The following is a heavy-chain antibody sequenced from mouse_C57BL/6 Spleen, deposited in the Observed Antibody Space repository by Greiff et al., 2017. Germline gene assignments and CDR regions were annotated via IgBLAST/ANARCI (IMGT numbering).Heavy chain of an antibody. Sequence: DVKLVESGAELVRPGASVKLSCTASGFNIKDDYMHWVKQRPEQGLEWIGWLDPEHGDTEYASKFPGKATITADTSSNTAYLQLSSLTSEDTAVYYCTTAYGSSYSAMDYWGQGTSVTVSS. V-gene: IGHV14-4*01. D-gene: IGHD1-1*01. CDR2: LDPEHGDT. CDR3: TTAYGSSYSAMDY. J-gene: IGHJ4*01. CDR1: GFNIKDDY.